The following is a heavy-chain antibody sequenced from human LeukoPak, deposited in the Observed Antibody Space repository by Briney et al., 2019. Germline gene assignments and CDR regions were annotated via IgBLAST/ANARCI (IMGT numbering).Heavy chain of an antibody. CDR2: ISYDGSNK. J-gene: IGHJ4*02. Sequence: PGGSLRLSCAASGFTFSSYAMHWVRQAPGKGLEWVAVISYDGSNKYYADSVKGRFTISRDNSKNTLYLQMNSLRAEDTAVYYCAREVGREFDYWGQGTLVTVSS. CDR3: AREVGREFDY. CDR1: GFTFSSYA. V-gene: IGHV3-30*04. D-gene: IGHD3-10*01.